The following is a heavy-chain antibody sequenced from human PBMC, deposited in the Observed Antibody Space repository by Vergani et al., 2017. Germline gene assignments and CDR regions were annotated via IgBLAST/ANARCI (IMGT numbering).Heavy chain of an antibody. Sequence: EVELVQSGPEMRKPGESLKISCKGSEYSFGNYWIGWVRQMPGKGLEWMGIIYPADSDPRYSPSFQGQVTISADKSISTAFLQWDSLKASDTALYYCARHTTYTESWGQGTLVTVSS. CDR3: ARHTTYTES. D-gene: IGHD1-1*01. V-gene: IGHV5-51*01. J-gene: IGHJ5*02. CDR1: EYSFGNYW. CDR2: IYPADSDP.